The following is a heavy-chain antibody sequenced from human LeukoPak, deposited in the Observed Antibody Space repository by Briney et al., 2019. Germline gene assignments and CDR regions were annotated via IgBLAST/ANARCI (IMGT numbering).Heavy chain of an antibody. CDR1: GGTFSSYA. V-gene: IGHV1-69*13. J-gene: IGHJ4*02. CDR3: ARSVVVPAAIRNYYFDY. D-gene: IGHD2-2*02. CDR2: IIPIFGTA. Sequence: ASVKVSCKASGGTFSSYAISWVRQAPGQGLEWMGEIIPIFGTANYAQKFQGRVTITADESTSTAYMELSSLRSEDTAVYYCARSVVVPAAIRNYYFDYWGQGTLVTVSS.